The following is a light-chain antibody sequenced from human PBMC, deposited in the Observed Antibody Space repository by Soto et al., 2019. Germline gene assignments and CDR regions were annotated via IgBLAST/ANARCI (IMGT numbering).Light chain of an antibody. CDR2: EVT. CDR1: SSDVGGYNY. V-gene: IGLV2-14*01. J-gene: IGLJ1*01. Sequence: ALTQPSSVSVSPGQSITISCTGTSSDVGGYNYVSWYQQHPGKAPKLMIYEVTNRPSGVSNRFSGSKSGNTASLTISGLQAEDEADYYCSSYTSSSPYVFGTGTKVTVL. CDR3: SSYTSSSPYV.